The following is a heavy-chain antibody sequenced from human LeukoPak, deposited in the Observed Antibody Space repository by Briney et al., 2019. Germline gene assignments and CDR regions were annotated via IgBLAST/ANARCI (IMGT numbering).Heavy chain of an antibody. CDR2: IKQDGSEK. Sequence: QSGGSLRLSCAASGFTFSSYWMSWVRQAPGKGLEWVANIKQDGSEKYYVDSVKGRFTISRDNAKNSLYLQMNSLRAEDTAVYYCARDFWSGYCLLDYWGQGTLVTVSS. CDR1: GFTFSSYW. J-gene: IGHJ4*02. D-gene: IGHD3-3*01. CDR3: ARDFWSGYCLLDY. V-gene: IGHV3-7*01.